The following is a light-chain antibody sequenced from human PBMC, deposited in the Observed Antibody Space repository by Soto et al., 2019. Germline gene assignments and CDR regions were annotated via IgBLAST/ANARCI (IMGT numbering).Light chain of an antibody. J-gene: IGLJ2*01. CDR1: SGHSSYA. V-gene: IGLV4-69*01. Sequence: QSVLTQSPSASASLGASVKLTCTLSSGHSSYAIAWHQQQPEKGPRYLMKLNSDGSHSKGDGIPDRFSGSSSGAERYLIIPSPQSEDEADYYCQTWGTGMVFGGGTKLTVL. CDR3: QTWGTGMV. CDR2: LNSDGSH.